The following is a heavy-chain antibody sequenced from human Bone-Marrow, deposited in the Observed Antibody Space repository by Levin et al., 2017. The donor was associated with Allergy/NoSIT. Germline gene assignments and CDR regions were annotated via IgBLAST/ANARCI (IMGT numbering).Heavy chain of an antibody. D-gene: IGHD4-11*01. CDR2: IYPGDSDT. CDR1: GYSFTSYW. CDR3: ARSYSNYVWPHFFLFDY. V-gene: IGHV5-51*01. J-gene: IGHJ4*02. Sequence: GGSLRLSCKGSGYSFTSYWIGWVRQMPGKGLEWMGIIYPGDSDTRYSPSFQGQVTISADKSISTAYLQWSSLKASDTAMYYCARSYSNYVWPHFFLFDYWGQGTLVTVSS.